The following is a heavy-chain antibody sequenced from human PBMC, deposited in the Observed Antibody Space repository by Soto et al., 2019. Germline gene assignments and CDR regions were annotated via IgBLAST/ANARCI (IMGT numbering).Heavy chain of an antibody. CDR2: INAGNGNT. J-gene: IGHJ4*02. Sequence: ASVKVSCKASGYTFTSYAMHWVRQAPGQRLEWMGWINAGNGNTKYSQKFQGRVTITRDTSASTAYMELSSLRSEDTAVYYCARGDLWFGELSADFDYWGQGTLVTVSS. V-gene: IGHV1-3*01. D-gene: IGHD3-10*01. CDR3: ARGDLWFGELSADFDY. CDR1: GYTFTSYA.